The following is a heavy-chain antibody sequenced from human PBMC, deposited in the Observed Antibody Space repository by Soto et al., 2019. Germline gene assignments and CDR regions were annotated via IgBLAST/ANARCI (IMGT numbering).Heavy chain of an antibody. CDR2: IYYSGST. J-gene: IGHJ5*02. V-gene: IGHV4-30-4*01. CDR1: GGSISSGDYY. Sequence: SETLSLTCTVSGGSISSGDYYWSWIRQPPGKGLEWIGYIYYSGSTYYNPSLKSRVTISVDTSKNQFSLKLSSVTAADTAVYYCARGAPDIVVVVAATHSHWFDPWGQGTLVTVS. CDR3: ARGAPDIVVVVAATHSHWFDP. D-gene: IGHD2-15*01.